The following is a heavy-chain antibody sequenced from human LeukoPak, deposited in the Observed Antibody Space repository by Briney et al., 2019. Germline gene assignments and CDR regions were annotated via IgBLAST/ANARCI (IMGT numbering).Heavy chain of an antibody. CDR1: GFDFGSYA. D-gene: IGHD5-18*01. V-gene: IGHV3-30*04. Sequence: PGGSLRLSCAASGFDFGSYAMHWVRQAPGKGLEWVSLISYHGTNTYYADSVKGRFTISRGNSKNTVLLQMTSLRVEDTAVYYCARDGANTYGRAFDFWGQGMQVTVSS. CDR3: ARDGANTYGRAFDF. CDR2: ISYHGTNT. J-gene: IGHJ4*02.